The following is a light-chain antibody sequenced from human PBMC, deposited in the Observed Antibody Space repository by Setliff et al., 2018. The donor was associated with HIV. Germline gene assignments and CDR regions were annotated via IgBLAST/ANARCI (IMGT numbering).Light chain of an antibody. CDR1: SSDIGGYNY. V-gene: IGLV2-14*03. CDR3: TSYTGGNTRV. CDR2: NVN. Sequence: QSALTQPASVSGSPGQTITISCTGTSSDIGGYNYVSWYQQHPGEAPRLIIYNVNNRPSGVSSRFSGSKSGNTASLSISELRAEDETDYYCTSYTGGNTRVFGTGTKV. J-gene: IGLJ1*01.